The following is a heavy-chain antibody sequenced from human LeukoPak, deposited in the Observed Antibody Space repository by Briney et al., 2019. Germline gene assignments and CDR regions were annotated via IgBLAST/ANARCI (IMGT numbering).Heavy chain of an antibody. CDR2: IYESGQTT. Sequence: GGSLRLSCVGSGFTFSSHAMSWVRQAPEKGLEWVSGIYESGQTTHYTDSVKGRFSISRDNSKNTLYLQMDSLRGEDTAIYYCAKDYRIGYSDHFDYWGQGALVTVSS. CDR3: AKDYRIGYSDHFDY. V-gene: IGHV3-23*01. CDR1: GFTFSSHA. D-gene: IGHD2-21*01. J-gene: IGHJ4*02.